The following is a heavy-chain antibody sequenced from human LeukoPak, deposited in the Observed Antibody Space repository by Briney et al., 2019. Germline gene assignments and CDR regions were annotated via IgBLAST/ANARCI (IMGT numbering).Heavy chain of an antibody. CDR1: GYTFTSYD. V-gene: IGHV1-8*01. Sequence: ASVKVSCKASGYTFTSYDINWVRQATGQGLEWMGWMNPNSGNTGYAQKFHGRVTIIADKSTNTAYMELSSLRPEDTAVYYCARGRGEMATIKGCAFDIWGQGTMVTVSS. J-gene: IGHJ3*02. CDR3: ARGRGEMATIKGCAFDI. D-gene: IGHD5-24*01. CDR2: MNPNSGNT.